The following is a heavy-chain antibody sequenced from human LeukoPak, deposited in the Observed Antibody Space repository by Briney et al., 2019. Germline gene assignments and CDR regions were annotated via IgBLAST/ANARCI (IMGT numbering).Heavy chain of an antibody. D-gene: IGHD3-22*01. Sequence: SETLSLTCTVSGGSISSYSWSWIRQPPGKGLEWIGYIYYSGSTNYNPSLKSRVTISVDTSKNQFSLKLSSVTAADTAVYYCARGTMIEGDAFDIWGQGTMVTVSS. J-gene: IGHJ3*02. CDR1: GGSISSYS. CDR3: ARGTMIEGDAFDI. CDR2: IYYSGST. V-gene: IGHV4-59*01.